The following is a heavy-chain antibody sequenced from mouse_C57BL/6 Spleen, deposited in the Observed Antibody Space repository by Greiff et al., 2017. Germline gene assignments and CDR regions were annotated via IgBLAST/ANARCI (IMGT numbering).Heavy chain of an antibody. Sequence: QVQLQQPGAELVKPGASVKLSCKASGYTFTSYWMQWVKQRPGQGLEWIGEINPSDSYTNYNQKFKGKATLTVDTSSSTAYMQLSSLTSEDSAVYYCASYYSNYVDDWGQGTTLTVSS. D-gene: IGHD2-5*01. CDR3: ASYYSNYVDD. CDR1: GYTFTSYW. CDR2: INPSDSYT. V-gene: IGHV1-50*01. J-gene: IGHJ2*01.